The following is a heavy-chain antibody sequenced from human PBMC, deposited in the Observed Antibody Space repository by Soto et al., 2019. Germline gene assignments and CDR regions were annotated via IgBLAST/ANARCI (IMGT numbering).Heavy chain of an antibody. J-gene: IGHJ3*02. V-gene: IGHV1-8*01. CDR3: ASQPSLITIFGVVIRDTDAFDI. Sequence: ASVKVSCKASGYTFTSYDINWVRQATGQGLEWMGWMNPNSGNTGYAQKFQGRVTMTRNTSISTAYMVLSSLRSEDTAVYYCASQPSLITIFGVVIRDTDAFDIWGQGTMVT. CDR1: GYTFTSYD. D-gene: IGHD3-3*01. CDR2: MNPNSGNT.